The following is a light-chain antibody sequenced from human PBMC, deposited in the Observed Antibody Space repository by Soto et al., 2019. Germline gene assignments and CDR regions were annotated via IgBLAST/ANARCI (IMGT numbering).Light chain of an antibody. CDR2: EVF. CDR3: MQSIQLPRT. V-gene: IGKV2D-29*01. Sequence: DIVMTQTPLSLSVAPGQPASISCKSNQSLVYSDGKTYLYWYLQKSGQPPQLLIYEVFNRFSGVPDRFSGSGSGTDFTLKISRVEAEDVGDYYCMQSIQLPRTFGGGTKVEIK. J-gene: IGKJ4*01. CDR1: QSLVYSDGKTY.